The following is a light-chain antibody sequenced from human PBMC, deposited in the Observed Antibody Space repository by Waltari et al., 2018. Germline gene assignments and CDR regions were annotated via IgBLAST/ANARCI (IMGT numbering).Light chain of an antibody. CDR1: QSISKY. CDR2: DAS. V-gene: IGKV3-20*01. J-gene: IGKJ1*01. Sequence: EIMLTQSPGTLSLSPGERATLSCRASQSISKYLAWYQQKPGQPPRLRIYDASSRATGIPDRFSGSGSGTDFSLTISRLEPEDFAVYYCQKYGTLPATFGQGTKVEIK. CDR3: QKYGTLPAT.